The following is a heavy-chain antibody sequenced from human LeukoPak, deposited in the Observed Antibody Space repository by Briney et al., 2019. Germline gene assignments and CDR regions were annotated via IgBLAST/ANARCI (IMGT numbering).Heavy chain of an antibody. Sequence: SQTLSLTXTVSGGSISSGSYYWSWIRQPAGKGLEWIGRIYTSGSTNYNPSLKSRVTISVDTSKNQFSLKLSSVTAADTAVYYCARSHADPTVTNFDYWGQGTLVTVSS. J-gene: IGHJ4*02. CDR1: GGSISSGSYY. D-gene: IGHD4-17*01. CDR2: IYTSGST. CDR3: ARSHADPTVTNFDY. V-gene: IGHV4-61*02.